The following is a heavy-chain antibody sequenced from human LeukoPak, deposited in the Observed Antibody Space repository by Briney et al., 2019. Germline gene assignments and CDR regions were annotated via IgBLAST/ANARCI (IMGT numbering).Heavy chain of an antibody. D-gene: IGHD5-18*01. CDR2: ICWNSGSI. J-gene: IGHJ4*02. CDR1: GFTFDDYA. V-gene: IGHV3-9*01. Sequence: PGRSLRLSCAASGFTFDDYAMHWVRQPPGKGLEWVSGICWNSGSIRYADSVKGRFTISRDNAKNSLYLQMNSLRAEDTALYYCAKDIRSTAMVGPFDFWGQGTLVTVSS. CDR3: AKDIRSTAMVGPFDF.